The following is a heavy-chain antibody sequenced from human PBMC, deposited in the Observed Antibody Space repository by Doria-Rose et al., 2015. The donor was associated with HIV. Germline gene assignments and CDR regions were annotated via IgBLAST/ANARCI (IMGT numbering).Heavy chain of an antibody. Sequence: QITLKESGPVLVKPTETLTLTCTVSGVSLSSPGMGVSWIRQPPGKALEWLANIFSDDERSYKTSLKSRLTISRGTSKSQVVLPMTDMDPVDTATYYCARIKSSRWYHKYYFDFWGQGTPVIVSA. D-gene: IGHD6-13*01. CDR1: GVSLSSPGMG. V-gene: IGHV2-26*01. CDR2: IFSDDER. CDR3: ARIKSSRWYHKYYFDF. J-gene: IGHJ4*02.